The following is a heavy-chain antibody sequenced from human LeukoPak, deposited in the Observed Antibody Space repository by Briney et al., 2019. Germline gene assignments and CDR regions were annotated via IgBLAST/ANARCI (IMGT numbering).Heavy chain of an antibody. CDR1: GYTFTSYG. Sequence: ASVKVSCKASGYTFTSYGFTWVRQAPGQGLEWMGWISAYNGNTNYAQNLQGRVTMTTDTSTSTAYMELRSLRSDDTAVYYCARDTDYSGSSPRRWFDPWGQGTLVTVSS. CDR2: ISAYNGNT. V-gene: IGHV1-18*01. CDR3: ARDTDYSGSSPRRWFDP. J-gene: IGHJ5*02. D-gene: IGHD3-10*01.